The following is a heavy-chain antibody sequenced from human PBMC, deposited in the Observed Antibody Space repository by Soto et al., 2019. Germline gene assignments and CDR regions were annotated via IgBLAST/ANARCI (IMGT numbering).Heavy chain of an antibody. CDR1: GYTFTSYA. CDR2: INAGNGNT. J-gene: IGHJ4*02. CDR3: ARAGPYDYVWGSYLSC. D-gene: IGHD3-16*02. Sequence: ASVKVSCKASGYTFTSYAMHWVRQAPGQSLEWMGWINAGNGNTKFSQKFQGRVTITRDTSASTAYMELSSLRSEDTAVYYCARAGPYDYVWGSYLSCWGQGTLVTVSS. V-gene: IGHV1-3*01.